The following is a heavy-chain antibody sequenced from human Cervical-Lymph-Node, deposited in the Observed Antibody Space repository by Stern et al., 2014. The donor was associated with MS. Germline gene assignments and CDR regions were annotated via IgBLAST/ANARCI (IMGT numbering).Heavy chain of an antibody. CDR1: GFSLTTTGIR. V-gene: IGHV2-70*04. CDR2: IDWDDST. CDR3: ARTPTYRFAFDV. J-gene: IGHJ3*01. Sequence: QITLKESGPALVRPTQTLTLTCTFSGFSLTTTGIRVSWIRQPPGKALEWLALIDWDDSTFYNTSLRTRLIISKDTSKNQVVLTMTNVDPADTATYYCARTPTYRFAFDVWGQGTVVIVSS. D-gene: IGHD3-10*01.